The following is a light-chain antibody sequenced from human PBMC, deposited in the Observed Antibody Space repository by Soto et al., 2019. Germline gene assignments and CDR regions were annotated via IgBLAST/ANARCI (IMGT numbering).Light chain of an antibody. V-gene: IGKV1-9*01. CDR2: AVF. CDR1: QDISNF. CDR3: QQLDSYPLT. Sequence: DIQLTQSPYFLSASVGDRVTITCRASQDISNFLAWFQQIPGRAPKLLIYAVFTLQSGVPSRFSGSGSGAEFTLTISSLQPEDFATYYCQQLDSYPLTFGGGTKV. J-gene: IGKJ4*01.